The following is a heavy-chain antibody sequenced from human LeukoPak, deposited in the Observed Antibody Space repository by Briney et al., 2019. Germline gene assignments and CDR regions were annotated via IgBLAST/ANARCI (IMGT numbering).Heavy chain of an antibody. CDR1: GFTFSSYS. D-gene: IGHD3-16*01. V-gene: IGHV3-30-3*01. J-gene: IGHJ5*02. Sequence: GGSLRLSCAASGFTFSSYSMHWVRQAPGKGLEWVAVISYDGTNKYYADSVKGRFTISRDNSKNTLYLQMNSLRAEDTAVYYCAKDPGFANWFDPWGQGTLVTVSS. CDR3: AKDPGFANWFDP. CDR2: ISYDGTNK.